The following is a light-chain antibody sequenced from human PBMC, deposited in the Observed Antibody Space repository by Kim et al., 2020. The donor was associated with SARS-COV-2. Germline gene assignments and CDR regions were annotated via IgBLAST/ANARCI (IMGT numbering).Light chain of an antibody. Sequence: QRVTISCTGGSSNIGTGFDVHGCQQVPGTAPKLLSFGNSNRPSGVPDRFSGSKSGTSASLAITGLQAEDEADYYCQSYDSSLSVVVFGGGTQLTVL. V-gene: IGLV1-40*01. CDR3: QSYDSSLSVVV. CDR1: SSNIGTGFD. CDR2: GNS. J-gene: IGLJ2*01.